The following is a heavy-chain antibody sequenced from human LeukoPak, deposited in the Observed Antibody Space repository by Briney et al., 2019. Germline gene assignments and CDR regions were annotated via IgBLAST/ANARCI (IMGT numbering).Heavy chain of an antibody. CDR1: GGSFSGDY. J-gene: IGHJ5*02. Sequence: SETLSLTSAVYGGSFSGDYWSWIRQPPWKGLEWIGEINHSRSTNYNPSIKSRVTISVDTSKNQFSLNLTSVTAADTAVYYCARLYIGGYSRSTNYNWFDPWGQGTLVTVSS. CDR3: ARLYIGGYSRSTNYNWFDP. V-gene: IGHV4-34*01. CDR2: INHSRST. D-gene: IGHD6-13*01.